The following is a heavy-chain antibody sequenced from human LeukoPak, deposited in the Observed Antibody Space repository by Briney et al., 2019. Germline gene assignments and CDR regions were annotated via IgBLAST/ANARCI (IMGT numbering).Heavy chain of an antibody. V-gene: IGHV4-59*11. CDR1: GATISGLH. CDR3: ARRGWSGPSTWFDP. CDR2: ISTTGST. J-gene: IGHJ5*02. Sequence: SETLSLTCNVSGATISGLHWSWIRQSPGKGLEWIGHISTTGSTYYIASLRSRVLISRDESKNQLSLRLTSVIAADTAIYYCARRGWSGPSTWFDPWGQGTLATVSS. D-gene: IGHD6-25*01.